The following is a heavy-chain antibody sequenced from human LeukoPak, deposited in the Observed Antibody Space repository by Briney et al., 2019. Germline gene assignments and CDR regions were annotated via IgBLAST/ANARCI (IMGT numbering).Heavy chain of an antibody. CDR3: ASGGLASSGSSPWRPSDI. CDR2: INPNSCGT. D-gene: IGHD3-22*01. CDR1: GYTFTGYY. J-gene: IGHJ3*02. V-gene: IGHV1-2*02. Sequence: ASVKVSCKASGYTFTGYYMHWLRQAPGERLEWSGWINPNSCGTNYAQKFQGRGTMTRDTSISTAYMELSRVRSDAPAVYYCASGGLASSGSSPWRPSDISGQRTMLTVSS.